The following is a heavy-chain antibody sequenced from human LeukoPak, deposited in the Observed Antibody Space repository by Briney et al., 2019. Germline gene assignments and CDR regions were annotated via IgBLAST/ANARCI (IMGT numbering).Heavy chain of an antibody. CDR1: GGSISSYY. CDR3: ARGLSVVEYLMGFDY. V-gene: IGHV4-59*08. CDR2: IYYSGST. D-gene: IGHD2-8*02. J-gene: IGHJ4*02. Sequence: PSETLSLTCTVSGGSISSYYWSWIRQPPGKGLEWIGYIYYSGSTNYNPSLKSRVTISVDTSKNQFSLKLSSATAADTAVYYCARGLSVVEYLMGFDYWGQGTLVTVSS.